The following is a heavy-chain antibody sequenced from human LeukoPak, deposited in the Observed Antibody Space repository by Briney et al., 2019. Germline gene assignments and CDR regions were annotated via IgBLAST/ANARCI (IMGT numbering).Heavy chain of an antibody. Sequence: PGGSLRLSCAASGFTLRTYDMSWVRQAPGKGLEWVSGISGSGGGTYYADSVKGRFTISRDNSKNTLYLQMNSLRAEDTAVYYCARKDISTWYFDYWGQETLVTVSS. D-gene: IGHD6-13*01. CDR2: ISGSGGGT. CDR3: ARKDISTWYFDY. CDR1: GFTLRTYD. J-gene: IGHJ4*02. V-gene: IGHV3-23*01.